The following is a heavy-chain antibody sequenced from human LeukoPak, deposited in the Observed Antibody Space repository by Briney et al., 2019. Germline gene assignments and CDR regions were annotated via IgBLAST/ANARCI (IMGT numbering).Heavy chain of an antibody. CDR1: GFTFSDHY. Sequence: GGSLRLSCAASGFTFSDHYMDWVRQAPGKGLEWVGRTRNKANSYTTEYAASVKGRITISRDDSKNSVSLQLTSLRSDDTAVYYCARHPAYCGGDCWGQGTLVTVSS. D-gene: IGHD2-21*01. CDR3: ARHPAYCGGDC. J-gene: IGHJ4*02. CDR2: TRNKANSYTT. V-gene: IGHV3-72*01.